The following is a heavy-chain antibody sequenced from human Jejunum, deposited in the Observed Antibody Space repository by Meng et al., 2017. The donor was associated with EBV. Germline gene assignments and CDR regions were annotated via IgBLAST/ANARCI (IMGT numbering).Heavy chain of an antibody. V-gene: IGHV4-4*02. CDR2: IYHDGSS. J-gene: IGHJ4*02. CDR3: ARVRCSGGSCFYFDY. D-gene: IGHD2-15*01. Sequence: QVQLQESGPGLVNPSGTLSLTCAVSGGSITSSDWWTWVRQPPGEGLEWIGEIYHDGSSNYSPSLKSRVTILLDKSENHFSLKLNSVTAADTAVYYCARVRCSGGSCFYFDYWGQGALVTVS. CDR1: GGSITSSDW.